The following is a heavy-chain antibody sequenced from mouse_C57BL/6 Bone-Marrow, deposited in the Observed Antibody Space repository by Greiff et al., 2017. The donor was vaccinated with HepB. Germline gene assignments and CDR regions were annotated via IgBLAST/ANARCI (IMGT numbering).Heavy chain of an antibody. V-gene: IGHV1-18*01. J-gene: IGHJ3*01. Sequence: EVQLQESGPELVKPGASVKIPCKASGYTFTDYNMDWVKQSHGKSLEWIGDINPNNGGTIYNQKFKGKATLTVDKSSSTAYMELRSLTSEDTAVYYCARSYSNSFAYWGQGTLVTVSA. D-gene: IGHD2-5*01. CDR3: ARSYSNSFAY. CDR2: INPNNGGT. CDR1: GYTFTDYN.